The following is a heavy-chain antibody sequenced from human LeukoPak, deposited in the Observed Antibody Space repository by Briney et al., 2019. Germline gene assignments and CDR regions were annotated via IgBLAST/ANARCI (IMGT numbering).Heavy chain of an antibody. D-gene: IGHD5-18*01. CDR1: GFTFSSYA. J-gene: IGHJ6*02. Sequence: GGSLRLSCAASGFTFSSYAMSWVRQAPGKGLEWVSAISGSGGSTYYADSVKGRFTISRDNSKNTLYLQMNSLRAEDTAVYYCAKDLYSSNYYGMDVWGQGTTVTVSS. CDR3: AKDLYSSNYYGMDV. V-gene: IGHV3-23*01. CDR2: ISGSGGST.